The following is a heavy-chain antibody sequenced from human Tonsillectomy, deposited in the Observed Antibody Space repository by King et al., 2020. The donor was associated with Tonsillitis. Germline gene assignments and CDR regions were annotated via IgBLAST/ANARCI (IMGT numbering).Heavy chain of an antibody. Sequence: VQLVESGGGLVQPGGSLRLPCAASGFTFSNYNMNWARQAPGRGLEWVSYISSSSSTIYYADSVKGRFTIYRDNPKNSLYLQINSLRDADTAVYFCVIAYYDSSGYYGRDSWGQGTLVTVSA. J-gene: IGHJ4*02. CDR3: VIAYYDSSGYYGRDS. CDR1: GFTFSNYN. CDR2: ISSSSSTI. V-gene: IGHV3-48*02. D-gene: IGHD3-22*01.